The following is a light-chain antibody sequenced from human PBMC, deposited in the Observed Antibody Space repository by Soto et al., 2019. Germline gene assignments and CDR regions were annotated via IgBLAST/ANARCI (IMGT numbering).Light chain of an antibody. CDR1: QSVNRN. CDR3: QEYDNWLTWT. J-gene: IGKJ1*01. CDR2: GAS. V-gene: IGKV3D-15*01. Sequence: EIVMTQSPATLSVSPGARATLSCRASQSVNRNLAWYQQKPGQAPRLLMYGASTRATGIPARFSGSGSGTEFTLTISSLQPEDFAAYYCQEYDNWLTWTFGQGTKVDIK.